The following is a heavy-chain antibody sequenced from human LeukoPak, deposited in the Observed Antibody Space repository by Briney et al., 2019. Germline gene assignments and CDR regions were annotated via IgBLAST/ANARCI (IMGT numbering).Heavy chain of an antibody. CDR3: ARGYYDFWSGYSYYFDY. CDR1: GGTFSSYA. V-gene: IGHV1-69*01. CDR2: IIPIFGTA. J-gene: IGHJ4*02. Sequence: ASVKVSCKASGGTFSSYAISWVRQAPGQGLEWMGGIIPIFGTANYAQKFQGRVTITADESTSTAYMELSSLRSEDTAVYYCARGYYDFWSGYSYYFDYWGQGTLVTVSS. D-gene: IGHD3-3*01.